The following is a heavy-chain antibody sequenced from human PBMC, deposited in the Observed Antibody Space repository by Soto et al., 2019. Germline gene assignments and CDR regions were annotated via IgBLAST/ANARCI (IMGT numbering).Heavy chain of an antibody. CDR1: GFTFSTYS. Sequence: EVQLVESGGGLVQPGGSLRLSCAASGFTFSTYSMNWVRQAPGKGLEWISFLSASGDAIYYADSVRGRFTIFRNHAERSMYLQMNSPADEDTAVEYWARLHSPSSVNPWFYTSCQGTRVTFSS. D-gene: IGHD6-6*01. J-gene: IGHJ5*02. CDR3: ARLHSPSSVNPWFYT. CDR2: LSASGDAI. V-gene: IGHV3-48*02.